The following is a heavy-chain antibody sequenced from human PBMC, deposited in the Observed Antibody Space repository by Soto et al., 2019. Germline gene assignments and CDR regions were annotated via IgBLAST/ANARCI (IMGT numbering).Heavy chain of an antibody. Sequence: PGGSLRLSCAASGVTFTSDWMHSFRPPPVEGLLCVSGIDSRCRVTVCADSVKGRFSISRDNAKNTLYLQMNSLRAEDTAVYYCARAAQFNYGGNSGFDYWGQGTLVTVSS. D-gene: IGHD4-17*01. CDR2: IDSRCRVT. J-gene: IGHJ4*02. CDR1: GVTFTSDW. V-gene: IGHV3-74*01. CDR3: ARAAQFNYGGNSGFDY.